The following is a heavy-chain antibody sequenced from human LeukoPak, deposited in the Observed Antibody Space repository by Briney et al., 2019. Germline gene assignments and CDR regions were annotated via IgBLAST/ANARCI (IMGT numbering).Heavy chain of an antibody. CDR3: AKEGVVGASGSYFDY. CDR2: ISWNSGSI. D-gene: IGHD1-26*01. CDR1: GFTFDDYA. Sequence: GRSLRLSCAASGFTFDDYAMHWVRQAPGKGLEWVSGISWNSGSIGYADSVKGRFTISRDNAKNSLYLQMNSLRAEDMALYYCAKEGVVGASGSYFDYWGQGTLVTVS. J-gene: IGHJ4*02. V-gene: IGHV3-9*03.